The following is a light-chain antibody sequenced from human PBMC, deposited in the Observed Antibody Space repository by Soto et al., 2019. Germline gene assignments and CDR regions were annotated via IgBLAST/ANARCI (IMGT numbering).Light chain of an antibody. CDR3: QTWGTGIVV. CDR1: SGHSSYA. J-gene: IGLJ2*01. Sequence: QSVLTQSPSASASLGASVKLTCTLSSGHSSYAIAWHQQQPEKGPRYLMKLNSDGSHNKGDGIPDRFSGSSSGAERYLTISSLQSEDEADYYCQTWGTGIVVFGVGTQLTVL. V-gene: IGLV4-69*02. CDR2: LNSDGSH.